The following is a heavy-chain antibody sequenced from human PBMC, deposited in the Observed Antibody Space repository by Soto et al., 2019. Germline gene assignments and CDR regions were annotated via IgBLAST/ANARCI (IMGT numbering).Heavy chain of an antibody. CDR3: AREGAVAGHYDS. D-gene: IGHD6-19*01. CDR1: GFTFSSYS. J-gene: IGHJ4*02. CDR2: ISSSSSYI. V-gene: IGHV3-21*01. Sequence: EVQLVESGGGLVKPGGSLRLSCAASGFTFSSYSMNWVRQAPGKGLEWVSSISSSSSYIYYADSVKGRFTISRDNAKNSLYLQMNSLRAEDTAVYYCAREGAVAGHYDSWGQGTLVTVSS.